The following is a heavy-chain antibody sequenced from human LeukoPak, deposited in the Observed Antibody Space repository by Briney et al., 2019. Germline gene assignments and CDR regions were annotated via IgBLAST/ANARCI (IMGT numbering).Heavy chain of an antibody. CDR3: ASPREQQLVLYYFDY. V-gene: IGHV3-21*01. CDR1: GFTFSSYS. Sequence: PRGSLRLSSAASGFTFSSYSINWVRQAPGKGLEWVSSISSSSSYIYYADSVKGRFTISRDNAKNSLYLQMNSLRAEDTAVYYCASPREQQLVLYYFDYWGQETLYTVSS. D-gene: IGHD6-13*01. J-gene: IGHJ4*02. CDR2: ISSSSSYI.